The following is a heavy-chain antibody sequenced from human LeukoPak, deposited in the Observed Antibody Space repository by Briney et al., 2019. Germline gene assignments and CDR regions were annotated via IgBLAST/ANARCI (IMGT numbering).Heavy chain of an antibody. D-gene: IGHD7-27*01. Sequence: SETLSLTCTVSGGSVSSGSYYWSWIRQPPGKGLEWIGYIYYSGSTNYNPSLKSRVTISVDTSKNQFSLKLSSVTAADTAVYYCARDGGELGAYYYGMDVWGQGTAVTVSS. CDR2: IYYSGST. V-gene: IGHV4-61*01. CDR1: GGSVSSGSYY. J-gene: IGHJ6*02. CDR3: ARDGGELGAYYYGMDV.